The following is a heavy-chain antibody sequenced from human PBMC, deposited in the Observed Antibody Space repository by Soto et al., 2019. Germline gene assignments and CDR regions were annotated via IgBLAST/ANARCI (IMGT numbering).Heavy chain of an antibody. CDR1: GGSFSGYY. CDR2: INHSGST. J-gene: IGHJ6*02. Sequence: SETLSLTCAVYGGSFSGYYWSRIRQPPGKGLEWIGEINHSGSTNYNPSLKSRVTISVDTSKNQFSLKLSSVTAADTAVYYCARGRGCSGGSCYRYYYYGMDVWGQGTTVTVSS. V-gene: IGHV4-34*01. CDR3: ARGRGCSGGSCYRYYYYGMDV. D-gene: IGHD2-15*01.